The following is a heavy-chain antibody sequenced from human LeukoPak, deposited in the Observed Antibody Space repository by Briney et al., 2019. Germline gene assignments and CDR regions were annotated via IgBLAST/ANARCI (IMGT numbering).Heavy chain of an antibody. V-gene: IGHV4-59*01. Sequence: PSETLSLTCTVSGDSLNTYYWTWIRQTPGKELEWIGFVASSGTSNYNPSLKSRVVISIDTSKNQFSLALASVTPADTAVYYCARVVRGVVTSNWFDPWGQGTLVSVSS. CDR2: VASSGTS. CDR1: GDSLNTYY. CDR3: ARVVRGVVTSNWFDP. J-gene: IGHJ5*02. D-gene: IGHD2-21*02.